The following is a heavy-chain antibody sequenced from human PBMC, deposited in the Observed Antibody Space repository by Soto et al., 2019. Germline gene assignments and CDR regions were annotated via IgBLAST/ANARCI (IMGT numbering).Heavy chain of an antibody. CDR1: GGSISSGGYY. Sequence: PSETMSLTCTVSGGSISSGGYYWSWIRQHPGKGLEWIGYIYYSGSTYYNPSLKSRVTISVDTSKNQFSLKLSSVTAADTAVYYCARSRRVDMLLSYWGQGTLVTVSS. J-gene: IGHJ4*02. CDR2: IYYSGST. CDR3: ARSRRVDMLLSY. D-gene: IGHD2-8*01. V-gene: IGHV4-31*03.